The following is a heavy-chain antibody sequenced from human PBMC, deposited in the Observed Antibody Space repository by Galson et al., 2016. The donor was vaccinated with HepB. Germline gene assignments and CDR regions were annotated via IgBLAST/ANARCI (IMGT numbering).Heavy chain of an antibody. Sequence: TLSLTCDISGGSLSDNYWSWIRQPPGKGLEWIAEINHRGSTNYNPSLRSRVTISVDTSKNQVSLNLTSATAADTAVYYCAKTLTPTNQYFFDYWGQGTLVTVSS. J-gene: IGHJ4*02. D-gene: IGHD2-15*01. CDR1: GGSLSDNY. CDR3: AKTLTPTNQYFFDY. V-gene: IGHV4-34*01. CDR2: INHRGST.